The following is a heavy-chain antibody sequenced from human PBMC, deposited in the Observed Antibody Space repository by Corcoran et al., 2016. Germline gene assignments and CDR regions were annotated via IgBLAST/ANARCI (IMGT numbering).Heavy chain of an antibody. CDR2: IYYSGST. Sequence: QLQLQESGPGLVKPSETLSLTCTVSGGSISSSSYYWGWIRQPPGKGLEWIGSIYYSGSTYYTPSLKSRVTISVDTSKNQFALKLGSVTAADTAVYYCARGLGYCSGGSCYSSWFDPWGQGTLVTVSS. CDR1: GGSISSSSYY. CDR3: ARGLGYCSGGSCYSSWFDP. V-gene: IGHV4-39*07. D-gene: IGHD2-15*01. J-gene: IGHJ5*02.